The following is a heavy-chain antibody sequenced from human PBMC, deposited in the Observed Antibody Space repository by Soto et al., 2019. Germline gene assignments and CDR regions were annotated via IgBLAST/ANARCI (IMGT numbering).Heavy chain of an antibody. CDR3: ARGNYYDLYYFDY. D-gene: IGHD3-22*01. Sequence: LSLTCTVSGGSISSSSYYWGWIRQPPGKGLEWIGSIYYSGSTYYNPSLKSRVTISVDTSKNQFSLKLSSVTAADTAVYYCARGNYYDLYYFDYWGQGTLVTVSS. V-gene: IGHV4-39*01. J-gene: IGHJ4*02. CDR1: GGSISSSSYY. CDR2: IYYSGST.